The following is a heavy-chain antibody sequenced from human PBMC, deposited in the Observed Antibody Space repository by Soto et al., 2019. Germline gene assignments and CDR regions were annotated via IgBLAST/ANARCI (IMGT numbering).Heavy chain of an antibody. D-gene: IGHD6-13*01. Sequence: VKVSCKASGFTFTSSAVQWVRQARGQRLEWIGWIVVGSGNTNYAQKFQERVTITRDMSTSTAYMELSSLRSEDTAVYYCAAPYSSSWYYYYGMDVWGQGTTVTVSS. CDR2: IVVGSGNT. V-gene: IGHV1-58*01. CDR3: AAPYSSSWYYYYGMDV. CDR1: GFTFTSSA. J-gene: IGHJ6*02.